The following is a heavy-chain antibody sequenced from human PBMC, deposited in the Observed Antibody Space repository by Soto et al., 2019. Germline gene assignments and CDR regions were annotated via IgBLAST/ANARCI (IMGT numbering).Heavy chain of an antibody. V-gene: IGHV4-59*11. CDR1: GGSMSSHY. CDR2: ISYSGST. CDR3: ARTEGYFHGLDV. Sequence: SETLSLTCTVSGGSMSSHYWTWLRQPPGKGLEWIGYISYSGSTYYNPSLKSRVTISADTSRNQFSLKLSSVIAADTAVYYCARTEGYFHGLDVWGLGTTVTVSS. J-gene: IGHJ6*02.